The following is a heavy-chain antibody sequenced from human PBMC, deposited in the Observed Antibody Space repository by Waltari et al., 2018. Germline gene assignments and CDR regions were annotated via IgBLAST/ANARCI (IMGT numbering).Heavy chain of an antibody. CDR1: GFSLTTTGVR. CDR3: ALRSAAAVSLFDY. V-gene: IGHV2-5*02. CDR2: IYWDDDK. J-gene: IGHJ4*02. D-gene: IGHD6-13*01. Sequence: QITLRESGPTLVKPTQTLTLTCTFSGFSLTTTGVRVAWIRQPPGKALEWLAVIYWDDDKRYSPSLRSRLTITKDTSKNQVVLTMTSMDPVDTATYFCALRSAAAVSLFDYWGQGSLVTVSS.